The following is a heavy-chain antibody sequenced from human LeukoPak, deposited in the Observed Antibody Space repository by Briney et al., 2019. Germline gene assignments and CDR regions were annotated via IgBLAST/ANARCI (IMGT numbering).Heavy chain of an antibody. D-gene: IGHD4-17*01. Sequence: SETLSLTCTVSGGSISSYYWSWIRQPPGKGLEWIGYIYYSGSTNYNPSLKSRVTISVDTSKNQFSLKLSSVTAADTAAYYCARVRDYDWFDRWGQGTLVTVSS. CDR2: IYYSGST. J-gene: IGHJ5*02. CDR1: GGSISSYY. CDR3: ARVRDYDWFDR. V-gene: IGHV4-59*01.